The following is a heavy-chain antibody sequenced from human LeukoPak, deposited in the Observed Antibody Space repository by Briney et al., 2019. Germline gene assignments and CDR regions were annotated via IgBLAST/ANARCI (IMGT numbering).Heavy chain of an antibody. CDR2: IYTSGST. V-gene: IGHV4-4*07. J-gene: IGHJ6*03. D-gene: IGHD2-2*01. CDR1: GGSISSYY. CDR3: ARDCSSTSSTIKTSYYYYYYMDV. Sequence: PSETLSPTCTVSGGSISSYYWSWIRQPAGKGLEWIGRIYTSGSTNYNPSLKSRVTMSVDTSKNQFSLKLSSVTAADTAVYYCARDCSSTSSTIKTSYYYYYYMDVWGKGTTVTVSS.